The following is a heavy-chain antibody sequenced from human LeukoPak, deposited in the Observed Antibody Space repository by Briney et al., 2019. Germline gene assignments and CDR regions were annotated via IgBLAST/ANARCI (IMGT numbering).Heavy chain of an antibody. D-gene: IGHD6-25*01. V-gene: IGHV3-23*01. CDR1: GFSFSSFA. Sequence: GGSLRLSCAASGFSFSSFAMTWVRQAPGKGLEWVSGIIDTGGATYYAGSVKGRFTISRDNSKNTLFLQMNSLRAEDTAVYYCAKFSGHPTTNYYMDVWGEGTTVTVSS. J-gene: IGHJ6*04. CDR3: AKFSGHPTTNYYMDV. CDR2: IIDTGGAT.